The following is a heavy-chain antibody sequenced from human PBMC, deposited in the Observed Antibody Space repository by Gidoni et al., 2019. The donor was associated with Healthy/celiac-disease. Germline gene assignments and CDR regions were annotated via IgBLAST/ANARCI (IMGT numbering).Heavy chain of an antibody. Sequence: QVQLVQSGAEVTKPGASLKVSCKASGYPFTGYYMHWVRQAPGQGLEWMGRINPDSGGTNYAQKFQGRVTMTRDTSISTAYMELSMLRSDDTAVYYCARGVGGYSYGYSSDPWGQGTLVTVSA. CDR1: GYPFTGYY. CDR2: INPDSGGT. CDR3: ARGVGGYSYGYSSDP. V-gene: IGHV1-2*06. D-gene: IGHD5-18*01. J-gene: IGHJ5*02.